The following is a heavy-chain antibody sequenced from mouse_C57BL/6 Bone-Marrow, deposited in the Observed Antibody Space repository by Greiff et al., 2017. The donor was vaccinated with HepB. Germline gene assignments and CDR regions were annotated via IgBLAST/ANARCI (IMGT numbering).Heavy chain of an antibody. D-gene: IGHD2-3*01. CDR2: IYPGNSDT. CDR3: TKAYDGYLQFAY. V-gene: IGHV1-5*01. Sequence: VQLQQSGTVLARPGASVKMSCKTSGYTFTSYWMHWVKQRPGQGLEWIGAIYPGNSDTSYNQKFKGKAKLTAVTSASTAYMELSSLTNEDSAVYYCTKAYDGYLQFAYWGQGTLVTVSA. CDR1: GYTFTSYW. J-gene: IGHJ3*01.